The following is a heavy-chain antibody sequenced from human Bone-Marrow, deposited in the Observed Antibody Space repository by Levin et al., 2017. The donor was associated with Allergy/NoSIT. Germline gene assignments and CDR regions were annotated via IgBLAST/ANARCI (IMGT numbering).Heavy chain of an antibody. D-gene: IGHD6-13*01. CDR1: GFIFSSYA. CDR3: AKDSAYSSSWYDIDY. J-gene: IGHJ4*02. V-gene: IGHV3-23*01. Sequence: RGESLKISCAASGFIFSSYAMNWVRQAPGKGLEWVSDISGSGGSTHYADSVKGRFTISRDNSKNTLYLQMNSLRAEDTAIYYCAKDSAYSSSWYDIDYWGQGTLVTVSS. CDR2: ISGSGGST.